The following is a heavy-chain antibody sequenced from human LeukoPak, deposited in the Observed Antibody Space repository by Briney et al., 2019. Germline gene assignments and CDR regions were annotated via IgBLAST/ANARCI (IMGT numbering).Heavy chain of an antibody. CDR2: IYSGGTT. CDR1: GFTVSNNY. Sequence: PGGSLRLSCAASGFTVSNNYMSWVRQAPGKGLEWVSVIYSGGTTYYADSVKGRFTISRDKSKNTLYLQMNSLRAEDTAVYYCARGWFGELSVFPWGQGTLVTVSS. J-gene: IGHJ5*02. V-gene: IGHV3-53*01. D-gene: IGHD3-10*01. CDR3: ARGWFGELSVFP.